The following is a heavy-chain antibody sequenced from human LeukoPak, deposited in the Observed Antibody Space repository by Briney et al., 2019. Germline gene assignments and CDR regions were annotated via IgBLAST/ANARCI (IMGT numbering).Heavy chain of an antibody. CDR2: IYYSGST. J-gene: IGHJ4*02. V-gene: IGHV4-59*08. CDR3: ARRRLSGSYLYYFDY. D-gene: IGHD1-26*01. Sequence: SETLSLTCTVSGGSISSYYWSWIRQPPGKGLEWIGYIYYSGSTHYNPSLKSRVTISVDTSKNQFSLKLSSVTAADTAVYYCARRRLSGSYLYYFDYWGQGTLVTVSS. CDR1: GGSISSYY.